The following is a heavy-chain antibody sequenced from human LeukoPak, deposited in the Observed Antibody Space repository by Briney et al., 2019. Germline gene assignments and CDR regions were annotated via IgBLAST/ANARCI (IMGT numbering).Heavy chain of an antibody. CDR3: ARGDCSSTSCVDY. CDR2: IIPSLDIS. J-gene: IGHJ4*02. CDR1: GYTFTDYG. V-gene: IGHV1-69*04. Sequence: SVKVSCKASGYTFTDYGINWVRQAPGQGLEWMGRIIPSLDISNYAQKFQGRVTLSADKDTTTTYMELTSLRSDDTAVYYCARGDCSSTSCVDYWGQGTLVTVSS. D-gene: IGHD2-2*01.